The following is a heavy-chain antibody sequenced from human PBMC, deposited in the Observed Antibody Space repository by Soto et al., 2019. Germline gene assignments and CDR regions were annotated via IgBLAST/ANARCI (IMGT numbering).Heavy chain of an antibody. CDR3: ARSPLEYYDYVWGSYRPPAGGYYFDY. V-gene: IGHV4-31*03. J-gene: IGHJ4*02. CDR2: IYYSGST. CDR1: GGSISSGGYY. Sequence: QVQLQESGPGLVKPSQTLSLTCTVSGGSISSGGYYWSWIRQHPGTGLEWIGYIYYSGSTYYNPSLKSRVTISVDTSKNQFSLKLSSVTAADTAVYYCARSPLEYYDYVWGSYRPPAGGYYFDYWGQGTLVTVSS. D-gene: IGHD3-16*02.